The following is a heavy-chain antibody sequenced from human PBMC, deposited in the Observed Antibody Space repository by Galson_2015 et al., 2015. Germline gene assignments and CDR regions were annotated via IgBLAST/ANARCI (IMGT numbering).Heavy chain of an antibody. CDR3: ARVRHDYIWGSYREVWFDP. J-gene: IGHJ5*02. D-gene: IGHD3-16*02. Sequence: SLRLSCATSGFTVSSNYMSWVRQAPGKGLEWVSVIYSGGSTYYADSVKGRFTISRDNSKNALYLRMNSLRAEDTAVYYCARVRHDYIWGSYREVWFDPWGQGTLVTVSS. CDR1: GFTVSSNY. V-gene: IGHV3-53*01. CDR2: IYSGGST.